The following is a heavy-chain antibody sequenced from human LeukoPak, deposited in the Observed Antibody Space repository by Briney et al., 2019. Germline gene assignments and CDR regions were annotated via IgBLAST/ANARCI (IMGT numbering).Heavy chain of an antibody. CDR3: ARSRITMIVVHDAFDI. J-gene: IGHJ3*02. Sequence: GESLKISCKGSGYSFTSYWIGWVRQMPGKGLEWMGIIYPGDSDTRYSPSFQGQVTISADKSISTAYLQWSSLEASDTAMYYCARSRITMIVVHDAFDIWGQGTMVTVSS. V-gene: IGHV5-51*01. D-gene: IGHD3-22*01. CDR1: GYSFTSYW. CDR2: IYPGDSDT.